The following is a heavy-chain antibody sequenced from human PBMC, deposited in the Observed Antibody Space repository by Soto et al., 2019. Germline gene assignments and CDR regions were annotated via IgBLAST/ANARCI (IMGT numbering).Heavy chain of an antibody. V-gene: IGHV3-7*01. CDR3: ALDSARIVGPPYDFDY. CDR1: GFTFSSHW. CDR2: IKQDGSVK. J-gene: IGHJ4*02. D-gene: IGHD1-26*01. Sequence: EVQLVESGGGLVQPGGSLRLSCAASGFTFSSHWMSWVRQAPGKGLEWVANIKQDGSVKYYVDSVKGRFTISRDNAKNPLYLKMNSLRAEDTAVYYCALDSARIVGPPYDFDYWGQGTLVTVSS.